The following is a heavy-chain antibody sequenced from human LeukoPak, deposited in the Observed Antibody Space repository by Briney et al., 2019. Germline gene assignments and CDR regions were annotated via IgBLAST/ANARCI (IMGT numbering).Heavy chain of an antibody. Sequence: GASVKVSCKASGGTFSSYTISWVRQAPGQGLEWMGRIIPILGIANYAQKFQGRVTITADKSTSTAYVELSSLRSEDTAVYYCARDRKVNGGYSYGFGYWGQGTLVTVSS. D-gene: IGHD5-18*01. CDR1: GGTFSSYT. CDR3: ARDRKVNGGYSYGFGY. CDR2: IIPILGIA. V-gene: IGHV1-69*04. J-gene: IGHJ4*02.